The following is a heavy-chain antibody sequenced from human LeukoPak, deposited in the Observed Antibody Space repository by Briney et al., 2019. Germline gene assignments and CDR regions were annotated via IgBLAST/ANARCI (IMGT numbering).Heavy chain of an antibody. D-gene: IGHD3-10*01. CDR1: GGTFSSYA. CDR2: IIPIFGTA. J-gene: IGHJ6*03. CDR3: ARGRYYGSGSYRPLDYYYYYYYMDV. Sequence: SVKVSCKVSGGTFSSYAISWVRQAPGQGLEWMGGIIPIFGTANYAQKFQGRVTITADESTSTAYMELSSLRSEDTAVYYCARGRYYGSGSYRPLDYYYYYYYMDVWGKGTTVTISS. V-gene: IGHV1-69*13.